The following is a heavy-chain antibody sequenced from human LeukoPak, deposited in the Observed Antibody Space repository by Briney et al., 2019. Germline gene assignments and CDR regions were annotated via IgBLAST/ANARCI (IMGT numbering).Heavy chain of an antibody. J-gene: IGHJ4*02. V-gene: IGHV3-66*01. CDR3: ARDSPIAAADY. D-gene: IGHD6-13*01. Sequence: GGSLRLSCAASGFTVSSNYMSWVRQAPGKGLEWVSVIYSGGSTYYADSVKGRFMISRDNSKNTAYLQMNSLRAEDTAVYYCARDSPIAAADYWGQGTLVTVSS. CDR2: IYSGGST. CDR1: GFTVSSNY.